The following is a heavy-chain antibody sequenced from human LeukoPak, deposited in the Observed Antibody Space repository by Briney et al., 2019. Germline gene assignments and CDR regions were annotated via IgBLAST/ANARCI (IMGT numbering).Heavy chain of an antibody. J-gene: IGHJ5*02. CDR3: ARGLIALPGRFDP. CDR2: MNPNSGNT. D-gene: IGHD1-1*01. Sequence: ASVKVSCKASGGTFSSYAINWVRQATGQGLEWMGWMNPNSGNTGYAQKFQGRVTMTRNTSISTAYMELSSLRSEDTAVYYCARGLIALPGRFDPWGQGTLVTVSS. CDR1: GGTFSSYA. V-gene: IGHV1-8*02.